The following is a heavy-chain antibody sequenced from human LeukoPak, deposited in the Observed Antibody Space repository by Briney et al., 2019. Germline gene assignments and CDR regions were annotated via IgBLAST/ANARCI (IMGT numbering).Heavy chain of an antibody. J-gene: IGHJ3*02. CDR1: GYTFTAYY. V-gene: IGHV1-2*02. CDR3: ARVGYDSSGRHRYAFDI. CDR2: INPNSGGT. D-gene: IGHD3-22*01. Sequence: ASVKVSCKASGYTFTAYYIQWVRQAPGQGLEWMGWINPNSGGTNYAQRFQGRVTMTSDTSISTAYMELRSLRSDDTAVYYCARVGYDSSGRHRYAFDIWGQGTMVTVSS.